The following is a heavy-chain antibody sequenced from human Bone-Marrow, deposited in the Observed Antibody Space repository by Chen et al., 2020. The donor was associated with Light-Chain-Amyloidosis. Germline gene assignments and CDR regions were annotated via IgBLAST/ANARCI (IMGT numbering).Heavy chain of an antibody. CDR3: ARRRDGYNFDY. J-gene: IGHJ4*02. CDR1: GYTFPNYW. D-gene: IGHD5-12*01. Sequence: EVQQEQSGPEVNRPGESLKLSCKGYGYTFPNYWMGWVRQMPGKSLEWMVVIYPEESDDRYSPSFEVQVTISANKSITTAYLQWRSLKASDTAMYYYARRRDGYNFDYWGQGTLVTVSS. CDR2: IYPEESDD. V-gene: IGHV5-51*01.